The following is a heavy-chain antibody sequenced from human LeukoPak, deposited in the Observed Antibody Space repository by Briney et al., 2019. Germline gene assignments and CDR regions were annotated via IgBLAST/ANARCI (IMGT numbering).Heavy chain of an antibody. Sequence: SVKVSCKASGDIFSSNGINWVRQAPGQGLEWMGRIVPSFGTKDYAQKFQGRVRIIADESTSTAYMELSSLRFEDTAMYYCARGGWYSDRSYYYGMDVWGQGTTVTVSS. CDR1: GDIFSSNG. V-gene: IGHV1-69*13. J-gene: IGHJ6*02. CDR2: IVPSFGTK. CDR3: ARGGWYSDRSYYYGMDV. D-gene: IGHD2-15*01.